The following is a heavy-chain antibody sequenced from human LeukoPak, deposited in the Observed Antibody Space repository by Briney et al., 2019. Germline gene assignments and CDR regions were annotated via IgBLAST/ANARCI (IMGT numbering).Heavy chain of an antibody. J-gene: IGHJ5*02. D-gene: IGHD2-15*01. Sequence: PSETLSLTCTVSGDSISTYYWSWIRQPPGKGLEWIGYIYYSGSTNYNRSLKSRVTMSADKSKSHFSLRLSSVTAADTAIYYCARSYCSGGSCYSNWYDPWGQGTLVTVSS. CDR3: ARSYCSGGSCYSNWYDP. CDR2: IYYSGST. CDR1: GDSISTYY. V-gene: IGHV4-59*08.